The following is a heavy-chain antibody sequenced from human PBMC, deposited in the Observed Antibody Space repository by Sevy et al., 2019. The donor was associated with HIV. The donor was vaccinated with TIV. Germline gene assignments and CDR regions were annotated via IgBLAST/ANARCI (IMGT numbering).Heavy chain of an antibody. D-gene: IGHD6-19*01. CDR3: TRGVYGSGWFYFDY. CDR1: GFTFSDYA. J-gene: IGHJ4*02. CDR2: IKTKTYGGTT. V-gene: IGHV3-49*04. Sequence: GSLRLACTASGFTFSDYAMSWVRQAPGKGLEWVGFIKTKTYGGTTEYAAAVKGRFIISREDSKNIAYLQMNSLKTEDTAVYYCTRGVYGSGWFYFDYWGQGTLVTVSS.